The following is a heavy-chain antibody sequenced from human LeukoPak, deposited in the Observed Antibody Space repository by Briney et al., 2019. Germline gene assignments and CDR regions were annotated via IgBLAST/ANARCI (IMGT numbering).Heavy chain of an antibody. CDR1: GFTFSDSA. V-gene: IGHV3-73*01. D-gene: IGHD3-10*01. CDR2: IRNKANSYAT. J-gene: IGHJ4*02. CDR3: TLISYGSGSYFDY. Sequence: SGGSLKLSCAASGFTFSDSAVHLVRQASGKGLEWVGRIRNKANSYATSYAASVKGRFTISRDDSKNTAYLQMNSLKTEDTAVYYCTLISYGSGSYFDYWGQGTLVTVSS.